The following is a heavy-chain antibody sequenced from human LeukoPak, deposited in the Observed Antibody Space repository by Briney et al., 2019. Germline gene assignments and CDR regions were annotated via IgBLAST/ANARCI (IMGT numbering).Heavy chain of an antibody. CDR3: ASAPRQGSIGGLDY. J-gene: IGHJ4*02. CDR2: IYYTGTT. CDR1: GGSISSSTYY. Sequence: SETLSLTCTVSGGSISSSTYYWGWIRQPPGQGLEWIGAIYYTGTTYYNPSLRSRVTISVDTSKNHFSLNLSSVTAADTALYYCASAPRQGSIGGLDYWGQGTLVTISS. D-gene: IGHD3-16*01. V-gene: IGHV4-39*02.